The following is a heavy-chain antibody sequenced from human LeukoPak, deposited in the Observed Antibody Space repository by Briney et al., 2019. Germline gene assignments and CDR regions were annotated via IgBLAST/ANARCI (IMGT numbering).Heavy chain of an antibody. CDR1: GYTFTSYA. Sequence: GASVKVSCKASGYTFTSYAMNWVRQAPGQGLEWMGWINTNTGNPTYAQGFTGRFVFSLDTSVSTAYLQISSLKAEDTAVYYCASPRGGAYSSSWRQPYWYFDLWGRGTLVTVSS. J-gene: IGHJ2*01. V-gene: IGHV7-4-1*02. CDR2: INTNTGNP. CDR3: ASPRGGAYSSSWRQPYWYFDL. D-gene: IGHD6-13*01.